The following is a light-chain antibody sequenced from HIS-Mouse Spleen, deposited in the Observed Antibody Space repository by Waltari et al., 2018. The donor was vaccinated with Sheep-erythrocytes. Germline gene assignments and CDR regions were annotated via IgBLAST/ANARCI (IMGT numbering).Light chain of an antibody. CDR3: QQSYSTPQFT. V-gene: IGKV1-39*01. CDR1: QRISSY. Sequence: DIQMTQSPSSLSASVGDRVTITCRASQRISSYLNWYQQKPGKAPKLLIYAASSLQMWVPSRFSGSGSGTDFTLTISSLQPEDFATYYCQQSYSTPQFTFGPGTKVDIK. CDR2: AAS. J-gene: IGKJ3*01.